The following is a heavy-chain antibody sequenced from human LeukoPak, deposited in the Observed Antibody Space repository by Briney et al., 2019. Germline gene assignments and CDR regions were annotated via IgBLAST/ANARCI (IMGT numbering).Heavy chain of an antibody. CDR3: ARGLTISETGYFDF. CDR1: GESLSAYY. V-gene: IGHV4-34*01. J-gene: IGHJ4*03. D-gene: IGHD1-1*01. Sequence: SETLSLTCAVYGESLSAYYCSWIRQSPGKGLEWIAEINHRGDTNYNPSVKSRVTISIDTSKNQFSLKVRSLTAADTAVYYCARGLTISETGYFDFWGQGTLVTVSS. CDR2: INHRGDT.